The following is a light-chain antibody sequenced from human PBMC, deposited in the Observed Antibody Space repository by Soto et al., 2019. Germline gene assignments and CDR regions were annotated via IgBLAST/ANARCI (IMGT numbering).Light chain of an antibody. J-gene: IGLJ1*01. CDR2: EVS. Sequence: QSALTHPASVSETPGQSITISCTRTSSDVGGYNYVSWYQQHPGKAPKLMIYEVSNRPSGVSNRFSGSKSGNTASLTISGLQAEDEADYYCSSYTSSSSYVFGTGTKVTVL. CDR3: SSYTSSSSYV. CDR1: SSDVGGYNY. V-gene: IGLV2-14*01.